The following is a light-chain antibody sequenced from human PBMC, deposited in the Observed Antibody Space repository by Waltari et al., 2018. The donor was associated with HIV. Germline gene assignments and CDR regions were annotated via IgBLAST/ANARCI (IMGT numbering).Light chain of an antibody. CDR3: QQYGSSPFT. CDR1: QSVTSNY. J-gene: IGKJ3*01. CDR2: GAS. Sequence: EIVLTQSPGTLSLSPGERVTLSCRASQSVTSNYVAWYQQKPGQAPRLLIYGASSRATGIPDRFSGSGSGTDFTLTISRLEPEDFAVYYCQQYGSSPFTFGPGTKVDSK. V-gene: IGKV3-20*01.